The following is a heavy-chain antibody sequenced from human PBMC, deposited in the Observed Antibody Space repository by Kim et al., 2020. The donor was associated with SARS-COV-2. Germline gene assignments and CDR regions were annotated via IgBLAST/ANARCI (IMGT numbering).Heavy chain of an antibody. CDR1: GFIFSDHH. CDR3: AKWDL. Sequence: GGSLRLSCAASGFIFSDHHLDWVRQAPGKGLEWVGRITYKADHYTTLYAASVKGRFTISRDESKNSLYLQMNSLKTEDTAVYYCAKWDLWGQGTTVTVSS. V-gene: IGHV3-72*01. CDR2: ITYKADHYTT. J-gene: IGHJ6*02.